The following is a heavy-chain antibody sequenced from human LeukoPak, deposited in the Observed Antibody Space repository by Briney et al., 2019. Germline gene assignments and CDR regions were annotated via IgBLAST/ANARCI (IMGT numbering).Heavy chain of an antibody. D-gene: IGHD3-10*01. CDR2: ISRNGGST. CDR1: GFTFRSYA. Sequence: GGSLKLSCSASGFTFRSYAIHWVRQAPGKGLEYVSAISRNGGSTYYADSVKGRFTISRDNSKNTLYLQMSSLRAEDTAVYYCVKDRDGSGSYDYWGQGTLVTVSS. V-gene: IGHV3-64D*06. CDR3: VKDRDGSGSYDY. J-gene: IGHJ4*02.